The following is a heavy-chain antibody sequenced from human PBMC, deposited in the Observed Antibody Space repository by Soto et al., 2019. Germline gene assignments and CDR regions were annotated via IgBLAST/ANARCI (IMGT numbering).Heavy chain of an antibody. Sequence: QAQLEESGGGVVQPGTSLRLSCSASSFSFSSSGMHWVRQPPGKGLEWVAAIWDDGGNKYYADSVRGRFTISRDNSKNTLFLQMNSLRAEDTAFYYCARSSGSYFAAFYDTWGQGTLVSVSS. CDR3: ARSSGSYFAAFYDT. V-gene: IGHV3-33*01. CDR2: IWDDGGNK. CDR1: SFSFSSSG. D-gene: IGHD1-26*01. J-gene: IGHJ4*02.